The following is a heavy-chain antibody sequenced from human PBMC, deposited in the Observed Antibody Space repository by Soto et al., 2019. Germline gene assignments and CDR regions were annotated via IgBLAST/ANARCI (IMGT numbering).Heavy chain of an antibody. V-gene: IGHV3-23*01. CDR1: GFTFSNYG. Sequence: EVQLLESGGGLVQPGGSLRLSCAASGFTFSNYGMSWARQAPGKGLEWVSSIGPTGVTTYYADSVKGRFTISRDNSKSTLYLQMNSLRVEDTALYYGAHLCSSRTCYWGQGTLVTVSS. D-gene: IGHD6-13*01. CDR2: IGPTGVTT. CDR3: AHLCSSRTCY. J-gene: IGHJ4*02.